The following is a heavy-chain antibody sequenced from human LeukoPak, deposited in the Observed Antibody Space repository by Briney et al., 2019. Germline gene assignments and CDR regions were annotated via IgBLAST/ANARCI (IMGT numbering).Heavy chain of an antibody. CDR3: AKLHYYDSSAHNGDFDY. J-gene: IGHJ4*02. V-gene: IGHV3-30*02. CDR1: GFTFKTYG. CDR2: IEKDGSNK. D-gene: IGHD3-22*01. Sequence: PGGSLRLSCAASGFTFKTYGMHWVRQAPGKGLDWVAFIEKDGSNKYYADSVKGRFTVSRDNSKNRLYLQMNSLRPEETALYYCAKLHYYDSSAHNGDFDYWGQGTLVTVSS.